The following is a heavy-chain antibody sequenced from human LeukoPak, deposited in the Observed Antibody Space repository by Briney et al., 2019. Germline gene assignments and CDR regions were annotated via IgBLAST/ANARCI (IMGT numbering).Heavy chain of an antibody. Sequence: TGGSLRLSCAASGFTFSSYEMNWVRQAPGKGLEWVSYISSSGSTIYYADSVKGRFTISRDNAKNSLYLQMNSLRAEDTAVYYCARAGEGYNWGYFDYGGRGTLVTVSS. D-gene: IGHD5-24*01. CDR2: ISSSGSTI. J-gene: IGHJ4*02. CDR1: GFTFSSYE. CDR3: ARAGEGYNWGYFDY. V-gene: IGHV3-48*03.